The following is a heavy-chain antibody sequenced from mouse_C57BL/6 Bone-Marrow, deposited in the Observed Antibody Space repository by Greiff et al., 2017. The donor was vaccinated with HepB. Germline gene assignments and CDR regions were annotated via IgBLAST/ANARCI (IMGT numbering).Heavy chain of an antibody. CDR3: ARLLRSFDY. CDR2: IYPGDGDT. Sequence: VKLMESGPELVKPGASVKISCKASGYAFSSPWMNWVKQRPGKGLEWIGRIYPGDGDTNYNGKFKGKATLTADKSSSTAYMQLSSLTSEDSAVYFCARLLRSFDYWGQGTTLTVSS. J-gene: IGHJ2*01. D-gene: IGHD1-1*01. CDR1: GYAFSSPW. V-gene: IGHV1-82*01.